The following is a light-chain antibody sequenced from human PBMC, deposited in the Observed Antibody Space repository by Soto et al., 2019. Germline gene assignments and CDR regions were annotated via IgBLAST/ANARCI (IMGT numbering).Light chain of an antibody. CDR2: DNN. J-gene: IGLJ1*01. Sequence: QSVLTQPPSVSAAQGHKGTLSCSESSSNIGNNYVSWYQQLPGTAPKLLIYDNNKRPSGIPDRFSGSKSGTSATLGITGLQTGDEADYYCGTWDSSLSAGNYVFGTGTKVTVL. CDR3: GTWDSSLSAGNYV. CDR1: SSNIGNNY. V-gene: IGLV1-51*01.